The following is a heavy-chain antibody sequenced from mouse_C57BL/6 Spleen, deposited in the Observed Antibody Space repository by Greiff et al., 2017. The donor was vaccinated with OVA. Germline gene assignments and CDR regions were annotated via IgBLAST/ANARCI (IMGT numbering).Heavy chain of an antibody. CDR2: IYPGDGDT. Sequence: QVQLQQSGAELVKPGASVKISCKASGYAFSSYWMNWVKQRPGKGLEWIGQIYPGDGDTNYNGKFKGKATLTADKSSSTAYMQLSSLTSEDSAVYFGASRDYSNWDWYFDVWGTGTTVTVSS. J-gene: IGHJ1*03. CDR3: ASRDYSNWDWYFDV. D-gene: IGHD2-5*01. CDR1: GYAFSSYW. V-gene: IGHV1-80*01.